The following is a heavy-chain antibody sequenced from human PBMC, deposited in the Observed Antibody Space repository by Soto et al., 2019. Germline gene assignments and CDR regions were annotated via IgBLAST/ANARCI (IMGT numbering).Heavy chain of an antibody. D-gene: IGHD3-22*01. CDR2: IYYSGST. V-gene: IGHV4-31*01. CDR1: GGSISSGGYY. Sequence: QVQLQESGPGLVKPSQTLSLTCTVSGGSISSGGYYWSWIRQHPGKGLEWIGYIYYSGSTYHNPSIKSLVTITVDPSKNQCSLKLSSVTAADTAVYYCARVHDSSGYYYGSQYFDYWGQGTLVTVSS. CDR3: ARVHDSSGYYYGSQYFDY. J-gene: IGHJ4*02.